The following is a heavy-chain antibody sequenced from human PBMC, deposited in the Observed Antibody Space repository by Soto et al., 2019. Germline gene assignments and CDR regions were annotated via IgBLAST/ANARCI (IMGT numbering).Heavy chain of an antibody. V-gene: IGHV3-21*06. D-gene: IGHD2-21*02. J-gene: IGHJ6*02. CDR2: IRPSCGHI. CDR1: GFTFSSCT. Sequence: EVHLVESGGGLVKPGGSLRLSCAVSGFTFSSCTMNWVRQAPGKGLEWVSSIRPSCGHIYYADSVKGRFTISRDNAKNSLFLQMNSLRGEDTSVYYCSVGSGGACHKNYGMDVWGQGTTVTVSS. CDR3: SVGSGGACHKNYGMDV.